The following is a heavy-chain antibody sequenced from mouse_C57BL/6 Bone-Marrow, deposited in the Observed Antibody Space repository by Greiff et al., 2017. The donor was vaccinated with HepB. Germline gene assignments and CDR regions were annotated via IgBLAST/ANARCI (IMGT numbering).Heavy chain of an antibody. J-gene: IGHJ3*01. CDR2: FHPYNDDT. V-gene: IGHV1-47*01. Sequence: QVQLKESGAELVKPGATLKMSCTASGYTLTTYPIEWMQQNHGKSLEWIGNFHPYNDDTKYNEKSKGKATLTVEKSSSTVYLELRRVTYYDSAVYYCTIYYGAYWGQGTLVTVSA. D-gene: IGHD1-1*01. CDR3: TIYYGAY. CDR1: GYTLTTYP.